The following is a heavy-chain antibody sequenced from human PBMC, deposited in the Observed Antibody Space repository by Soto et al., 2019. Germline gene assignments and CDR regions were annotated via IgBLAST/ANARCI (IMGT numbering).Heavy chain of an antibody. CDR1: EFAFSGYS. J-gene: IGHJ4*02. D-gene: IGHD4-17*01. V-gene: IGHV3-23*01. Sequence: GGSLILSCAASEFAFSGYSMIWVRQAPGKGLEWVSAISGSGGSTYYADSVKGRFTISRDNSKNTLYLQMNSLRAEDTAVYYCAKVSSYGDYPDYWGQGTLVTVSS. CDR2: ISGSGGST. CDR3: AKVSSYGDYPDY.